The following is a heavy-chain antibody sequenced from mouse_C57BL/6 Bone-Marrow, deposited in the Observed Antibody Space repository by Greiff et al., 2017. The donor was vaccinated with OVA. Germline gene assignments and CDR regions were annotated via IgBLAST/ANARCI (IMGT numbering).Heavy chain of an antibody. Sequence: QVQLKHPGAELVMPGASVKLSCKASGYTFTSYWMHWVKQRPGQGLEWIGEIDPSDSYTNYNQKFKGKSTLTVDKSSSTAYMQLSSLTSEDSAVYYCARKWFYYGSSYYWYFDVWGTGTTVTVSS. V-gene: IGHV1-69*01. J-gene: IGHJ1*03. CDR3: ARKWFYYGSSYYWYFDV. CDR1: GYTFTSYW. CDR2: IDPSDSYT. D-gene: IGHD1-1*01.